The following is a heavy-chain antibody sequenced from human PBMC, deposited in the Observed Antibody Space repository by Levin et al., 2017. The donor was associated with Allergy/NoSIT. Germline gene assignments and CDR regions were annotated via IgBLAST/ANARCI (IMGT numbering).Heavy chain of an antibody. CDR1: GGSISSSNW. D-gene: IGHD4-17*01. CDR3: ARDVAGGYGDYGQYFQH. J-gene: IGHJ1*01. Sequence: PSETLSLTCAVSGGSISSSNWWSWVRQPPGKGLEWIGEIYHSGSTNYNPSLKSRVTISVDKSKNQFSLKLSSVTAADTAVYYCARDVAGGYGDYGQYFQHWGQGTLVTVSS. CDR2: IYHSGST. V-gene: IGHV4-4*02.